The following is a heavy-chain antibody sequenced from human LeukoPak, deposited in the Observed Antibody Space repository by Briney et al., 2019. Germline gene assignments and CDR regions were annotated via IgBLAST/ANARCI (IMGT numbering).Heavy chain of an antibody. J-gene: IGHJ5*02. Sequence: GGSLRLSCAASGFTFSSYAMSWVRQAPGRGLEWVSAISGSGGSTYYADSVKGRFTISRDNSKNTLYLQMNSLRAEDTAVYYCAKVSITMVRGVINWFDPWGQGTLVTVSS. CDR1: GFTFSSYA. CDR3: AKVSITMVRGVINWFDP. D-gene: IGHD3-10*01. CDR2: ISGSGGST. V-gene: IGHV3-23*01.